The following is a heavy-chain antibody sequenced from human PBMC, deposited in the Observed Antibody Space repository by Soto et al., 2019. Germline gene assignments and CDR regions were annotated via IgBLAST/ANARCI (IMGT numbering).Heavy chain of an antibody. D-gene: IGHD6-13*01. V-gene: IGHV3-30-3*01. CDR2: ISYDGSNK. Sequence: QVQLVESGGGVVQPGRSLRLSCAASGFTFSSYAMHWVRQAPGKGLEWVAVISYDGSNKYYADSVKGRFTISRDNSKNTLYLQMNSLRAEDTAVYYCARDQVRIQKQQRSPHHYYYYGMDVWGQGTTVTVSS. J-gene: IGHJ6*02. CDR3: ARDQVRIQKQQRSPHHYYYYGMDV. CDR1: GFTFSSYA.